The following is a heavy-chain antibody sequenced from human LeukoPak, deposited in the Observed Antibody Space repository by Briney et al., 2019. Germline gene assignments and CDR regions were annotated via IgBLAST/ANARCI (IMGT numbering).Heavy chain of an antibody. CDR2: IYYSGST. Sequence: SETLSLTCTVSGGSISSYYWSWLRQPPGQGPEWIGYIYYSGSTNYNPSLKSRVTISVDTSKNQFSLKLSSVTAADTAVYYCARSPPYCSSTSCYLDYWGQGTLVTVSS. CDR1: GGSISSYY. CDR3: ARSPPYCSSTSCYLDY. J-gene: IGHJ4*02. V-gene: IGHV4-59*01. D-gene: IGHD2-2*01.